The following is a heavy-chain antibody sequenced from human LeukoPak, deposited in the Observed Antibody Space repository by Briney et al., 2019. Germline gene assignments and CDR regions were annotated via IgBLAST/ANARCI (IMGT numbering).Heavy chain of an antibody. D-gene: IGHD3-3*01. CDR2: IYSGGST. J-gene: IGHJ3*02. CDR1: GFTVSSNY. V-gene: IGHV3-66*02. CDR3: AREPGYYDFWSGYSPAFDI. Sequence: VQPGGSLRLSCAASGFTVSSNYMSWVRQAPGKGLEWVSVIYSGGSTYYADSVKGRFTISRDSSKNTLYLQMNSLRAEDTAVYYCAREPGYYDFWSGYSPAFDIWGQGTMVTVSS.